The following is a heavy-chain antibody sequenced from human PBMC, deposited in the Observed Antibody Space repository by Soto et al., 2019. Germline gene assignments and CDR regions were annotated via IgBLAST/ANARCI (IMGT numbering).Heavy chain of an antibody. D-gene: IGHD2-2*01. CDR3: AAKPGTSWIRYYYYYYYMDV. V-gene: IGHV4-39*01. CDR2: IYYSGST. CDR1: GGSISSGSYY. J-gene: IGHJ6*03. Sequence: SETLSLTCTVSGGSISSGSYYWGWIRQPPGKGLEWIGSIYYSGSTYYNPSLKSRVTISVDTSKNQFSLKLSSVTAADTAVYYCAAKPGTSWIRYYYYYYYMDVWGKGTTVTVSS.